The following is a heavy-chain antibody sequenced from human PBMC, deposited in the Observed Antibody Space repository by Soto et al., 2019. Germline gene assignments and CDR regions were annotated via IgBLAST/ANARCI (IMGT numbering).Heavy chain of an antibody. Sequence: GGSLRLSCAASGCTFSNNGMSWVRQAPGKGLEWVSAISGSGGNTYYADSVKGRFTISRDNSKNTLFLQMNGLRAEDTAIYYCAKTRDGYNYVEFWGRGTLVTVSS. J-gene: IGHJ4*02. CDR2: ISGSGGNT. D-gene: IGHD5-12*01. CDR1: GCTFSNNG. CDR3: AKTRDGYNYVEF. V-gene: IGHV3-23*01.